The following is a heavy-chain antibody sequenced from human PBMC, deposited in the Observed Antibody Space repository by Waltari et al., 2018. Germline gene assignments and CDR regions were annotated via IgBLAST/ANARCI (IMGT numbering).Heavy chain of an antibody. D-gene: IGHD6-19*01. J-gene: IGHJ5*02. V-gene: IGHV1-69*08. CDR1: GGTFSSYA. CDR2: IIPIVGTA. Sequence: QVQLVQSGAEVKKPGSSVKVSCKASGGTFSSYAISWVRQAPGQGLEWMGRIIPIVGTANYAQKFQGRVTMTADKSTSTAYMELSSLRSEDTAVYYCARDQWQRRNWFDPWGQGTLVTVSS. CDR3: ARDQWQRRNWFDP.